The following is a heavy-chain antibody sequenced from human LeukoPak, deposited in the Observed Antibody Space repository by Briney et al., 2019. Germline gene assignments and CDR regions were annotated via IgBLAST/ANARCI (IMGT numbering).Heavy chain of an antibody. CDR2: IYYSGST. CDR3: ARGGSYYYDSSGYFPGSFDY. V-gene: IGHV4-59*01. D-gene: IGHD3-22*01. Sequence: KPSETLSLTYTVSGGSISSYYWSWIRQPPGKGLEWIGYIYYSGSTNYNPSLKSRVTISVDTSKNQFSLKLSSVTAADTAVYYCARGGSYYYDSSGYFPGSFDYWGQGTLVTVSS. J-gene: IGHJ4*02. CDR1: GGSISSYY.